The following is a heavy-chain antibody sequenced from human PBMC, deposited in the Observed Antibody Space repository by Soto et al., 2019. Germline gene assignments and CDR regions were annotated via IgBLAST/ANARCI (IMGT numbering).Heavy chain of an antibody. D-gene: IGHD2-15*01. CDR2: IVVGSGNT. CDR1: GFTFTSSA. CDR3: AAYCSGGSCWRYFDY. V-gene: IGHV1-58*01. Sequence: SVKVSCKASGFTFTSSAVQWVRQARGQRLEWIGWIVVGSGNTNYAQKFQERVTITRDMSTSTAYMELSSLRSEDTAVYYCAAYCSGGSCWRYFDYWGQGALVTAPQ. J-gene: IGHJ4*02.